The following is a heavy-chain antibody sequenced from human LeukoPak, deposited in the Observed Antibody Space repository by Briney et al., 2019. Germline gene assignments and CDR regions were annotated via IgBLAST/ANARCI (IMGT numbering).Heavy chain of an antibody. CDR3: ARDRSDFWSGYSTGSHWYFDL. J-gene: IGHJ2*01. CDR1: GYTFTSYY. Sequence: GASVKVSCKASGYTFTSYYMHWVRQAPGQGLEWMGAITPVTGPTNYAQKFQNRATIPAVESTDTAYMEMSGLRSEDTAVYYCARDRSDFWSGYSTGSHWYFDLWGRGTLVTVSS. CDR2: ITPVTGPT. D-gene: IGHD3-3*01. V-gene: IGHV1-2*02.